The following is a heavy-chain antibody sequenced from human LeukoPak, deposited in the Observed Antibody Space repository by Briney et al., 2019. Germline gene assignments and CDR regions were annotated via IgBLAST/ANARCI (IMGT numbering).Heavy chain of an antibody. J-gene: IGHJ4*02. CDR1: GXSISSYY. V-gene: IGHV4-59*01. CDR3: ARAASGSYYY. CDR2: IYYSGST. Sequence: PSETLSLTCTVSGXSISSYYWSWIRQPPGKGLEWIGYIYYSGSTNYNPSLKSRVTISVDTSKNQFSLKLSSVTAADTAVYYCARAASGSYYYWGQGTLVTVSS. D-gene: IGHD1-26*01.